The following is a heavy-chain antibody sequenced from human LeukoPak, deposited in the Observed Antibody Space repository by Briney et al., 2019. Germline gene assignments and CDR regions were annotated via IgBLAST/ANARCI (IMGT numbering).Heavy chain of an antibody. J-gene: IGHJ2*01. D-gene: IGHD2-15*01. CDR2: IYYSGST. CDR1: GGSISSYY. Sequence: SETLSLTCTVSGGSISSYYWSCIRQPPGKGLEWIGYIYYSGSTNYNPSLKSRVTISVDTSKNQFSLKLSSVTAADTAVYYCARHAPDYCSGGSCHYWYFDLWGRGTLVTVSS. V-gene: IGHV4-59*08. CDR3: ARHAPDYCSGGSCHYWYFDL.